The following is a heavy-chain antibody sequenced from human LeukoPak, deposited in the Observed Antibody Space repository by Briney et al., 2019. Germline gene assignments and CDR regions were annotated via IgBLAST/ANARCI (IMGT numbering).Heavy chain of an antibody. CDR2: IKQDGSEK. D-gene: IGHD1/OR15-1a*01. CDR3: ARDAYNWNIDVFDI. V-gene: IGHV3-7*01. J-gene: IGHJ3*02. Sequence: PGGSLRLSCAASGFTFSSYWMTWVRQAPGKGLEWVASIKQDGSEKYCVDSGKGRFAISRDNAKNSMYLLMNSLSAEDTAVYYCARDAYNWNIDVFDIWGQGTMVTVSS. CDR1: GFTFSSYW.